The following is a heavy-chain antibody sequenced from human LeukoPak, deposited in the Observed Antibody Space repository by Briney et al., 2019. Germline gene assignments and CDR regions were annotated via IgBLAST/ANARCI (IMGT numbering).Heavy chain of an antibody. J-gene: IGHJ3*01. V-gene: IGHV5-51*01. CDR2: IYPGDSDT. Sequence: GESLKISCKGSGYSFTSYWIGWVRQMPGKGLEWMGIIYPGDSDTRYSPSFQGQVTISADKSISTAYLQWSSLKASDTAMYYCARPWGSAYNLVGFKVGGQGTMVTVSS. D-gene: IGHD3-16*01. CDR1: GYSFTSYW. CDR3: ARPWGSAYNLVGFKV.